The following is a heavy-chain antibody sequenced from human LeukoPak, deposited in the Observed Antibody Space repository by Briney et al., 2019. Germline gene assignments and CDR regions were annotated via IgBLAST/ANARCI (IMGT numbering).Heavy chain of an antibody. Sequence: ASVKVSCKVSGYTLTELSMHWVRQAPGKGLEWMGGFDPEDGETIYAQKLQGRVTMTEDTSTDTAYMELSSLRSEDTAVYYCATDGTWFGELYGMDVWGQGTTVTVSS. CDR3: ATDGTWFGELYGMDV. CDR2: FDPEDGET. D-gene: IGHD3-10*01. CDR1: GYTLTELS. V-gene: IGHV1-24*01. J-gene: IGHJ6*02.